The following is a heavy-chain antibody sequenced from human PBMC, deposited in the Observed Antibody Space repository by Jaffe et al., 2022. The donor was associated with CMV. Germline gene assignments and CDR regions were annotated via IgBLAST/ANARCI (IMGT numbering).Heavy chain of an antibody. CDR1: GFTFSSYA. Sequence: EVQLLESGGGLVQPGGSLRLSCAASGFTFSSYAMSWVRQAPGKGLEWVSAISGSGGSTYYADSVKGRFTISRDNSKNTLYLQMNSLRAEDTAVYYCAKDREQWLLLRVSYFDYWGQGTLVTVSS. J-gene: IGHJ4*02. CDR2: ISGSGGST. D-gene: IGHD3-22*01. V-gene: IGHV3-23*01. CDR3: AKDREQWLLLRVSYFDY.